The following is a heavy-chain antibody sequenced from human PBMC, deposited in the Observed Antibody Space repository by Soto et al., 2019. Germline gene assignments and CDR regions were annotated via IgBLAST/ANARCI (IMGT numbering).Heavy chain of an antibody. Sequence: SETLSLTCTVSGGSISSSSYYWGWIRQPPGKGLEWIGSIYYSGSTYYNPSLKSRVAISVDTSKNQFSLKLSSVTAADTAVYYCARGLRITIFGVVIITPWFDPWGQGTLVTVSS. CDR1: GGSISSSSYY. J-gene: IGHJ5*02. V-gene: IGHV4-39*01. D-gene: IGHD3-3*01. CDR3: ARGLRITIFGVVIITPWFDP. CDR2: IYYSGST.